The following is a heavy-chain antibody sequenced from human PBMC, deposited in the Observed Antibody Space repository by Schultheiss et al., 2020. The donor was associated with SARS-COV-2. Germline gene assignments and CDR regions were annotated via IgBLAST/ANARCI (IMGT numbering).Heavy chain of an antibody. D-gene: IGHD2/OR15-2a*01. CDR2: IYWDDDK. CDR1: GFSLSSNGMG. V-gene: IGHV2-5*02. Sequence: SGPTLVKPTQTLTLTCTVSGFSLSSNGMGVGWIRQPPGKALEWLALIYWDDDKRYSPSLKSRLTITKYTSKNQVVLTMTNMDPVDTATYYCAHRRQDNSAGDWGQGTLVTVSS. J-gene: IGHJ4*02. CDR3: AHRRQDNSAGD.